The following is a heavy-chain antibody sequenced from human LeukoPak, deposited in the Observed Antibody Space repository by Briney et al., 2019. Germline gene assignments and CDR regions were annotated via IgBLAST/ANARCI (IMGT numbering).Heavy chain of an antibody. Sequence: AASVKVSCKASGYTFTNYGISWVRQAPGQGLEWMGWISADNGNTNYAQKFQGRVTMTIDTSMRTAYMELRSLRSDDTAVYHCAREAMTGTRWFGPWGQGTLVTVSS. J-gene: IGHJ5*02. V-gene: IGHV1-18*01. CDR1: GYTFTNYG. CDR3: AREAMTGTRWFGP. CDR2: ISADNGNT. D-gene: IGHD6-19*01.